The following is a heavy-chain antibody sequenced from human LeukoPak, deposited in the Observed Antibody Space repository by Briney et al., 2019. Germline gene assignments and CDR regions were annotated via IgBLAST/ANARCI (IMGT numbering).Heavy chain of an antibody. CDR3: ARVWFGELLDEYYFDY. V-gene: IGHV7-4-1*02. Sequence: GASVKVSCKASGYTFTSYAMNWVRQAPGQGLEWMGWINTNTGNPTYAQGFTGRFVFSLDTSVSTAYLQISSLKAEDTAVYYCARVWFGELLDEYYFDYWGQGTLVTVSS. D-gene: IGHD3-10*01. CDR2: INTNTGNP. CDR1: GYTFTSYA. J-gene: IGHJ4*02.